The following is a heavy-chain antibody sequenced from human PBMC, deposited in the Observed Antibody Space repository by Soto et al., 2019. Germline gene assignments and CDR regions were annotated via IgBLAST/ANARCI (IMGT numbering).Heavy chain of an antibody. CDR2: IIPIVGLA. V-gene: IGHV1-69*01. Sequence: QVQLVQSGAEVKKPGSSVKVSCKASGGTFNKYVISWVRRAPGHGLEWMGWIIPIVGLANYDLKFQGRVSITADDYTVKVYMDLISLRSAVTALYYCACHEVVHTWGHIDAWGHGNLVIVFS. D-gene: IGHD2-15*01. CDR1: GGTFNKYV. CDR3: ACHEVVHTWGHIDA. J-gene: IGHJ5*01.